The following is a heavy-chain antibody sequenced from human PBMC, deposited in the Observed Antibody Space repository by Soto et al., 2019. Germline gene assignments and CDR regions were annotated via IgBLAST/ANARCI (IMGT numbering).Heavy chain of an antibody. CDR2: IYHSGST. D-gene: IGHD5-18*01. Sequence: KTSETLSLTCAVSGYSISSGNWWSWVRQPPGKGLEWIGGIYHSGSTNYNPSLKSRVTISVDTSKNQFSLKLSSVTAADTAVYYCARGRAKEYRLPYFDYWGQGTLVTVSS. V-gene: IGHV4-4*02. CDR1: GYSISSGNW. J-gene: IGHJ4*02. CDR3: ARGRAKEYRLPYFDY.